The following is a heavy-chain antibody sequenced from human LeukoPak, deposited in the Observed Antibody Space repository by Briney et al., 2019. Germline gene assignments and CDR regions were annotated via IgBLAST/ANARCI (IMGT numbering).Heavy chain of an antibody. CDR2: ISSDGGTD. J-gene: IGHJ4*02. CDR3: AKEGAVTGSMWFDY. D-gene: IGHD6-19*01. V-gene: IGHV3-30*18. Sequence: GGSLRLSCAASGFTLSRYGIHWVRQAPGKGLEWVAVISSDGGTDYYADSVKGRFTISRDNSKNTVYVQMNSLRAEDTAVYYCAKEGAVTGSMWFDYWGQGTLATVSS. CDR1: GFTLSRYG.